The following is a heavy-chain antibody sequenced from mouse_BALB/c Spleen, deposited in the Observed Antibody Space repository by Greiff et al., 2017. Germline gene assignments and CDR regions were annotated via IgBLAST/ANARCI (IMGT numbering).Heavy chain of an antibody. Sequence: EVKLVESGGGLVKLGGSLKLSCAASGFTFSSYYMSWVRQTPEKRLELVAAINSNGGSTYYPDTVKGRFTISRDNAKNTLYLQMSSLKSEDTALYYCTRQNYRYDDAMDYWGQGTSVTVSS. V-gene: IGHV5-6-2*01. CDR2: INSNGGST. CDR3: TRQNYRYDDAMDY. J-gene: IGHJ4*01. CDR1: GFTFSSYY. D-gene: IGHD2-14*01.